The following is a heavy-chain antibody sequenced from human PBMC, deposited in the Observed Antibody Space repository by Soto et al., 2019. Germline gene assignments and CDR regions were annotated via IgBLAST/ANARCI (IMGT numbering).Heavy chain of an antibody. V-gene: IGHV4-34*01. D-gene: IGHD2-15*01. CDR2: INHSGST. Sequence: SETLSLTGAVYGGSFSGYYCSWIRQPPGKGLEWIGEINHSGSTNYNPSLKSRVTISVDTSKNQFSLKLSSVTAADTAVYYCARGWVDRNNIDYWGQGTL. CDR3: ARGWVDRNNIDY. J-gene: IGHJ4*02. CDR1: GGSFSGYY.